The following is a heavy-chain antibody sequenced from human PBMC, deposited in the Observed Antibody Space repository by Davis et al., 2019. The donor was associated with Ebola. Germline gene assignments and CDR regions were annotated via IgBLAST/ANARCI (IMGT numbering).Heavy chain of an antibody. CDR1: GYTFTSYY. D-gene: IGHD5-24*01. CDR3: ARNGEMATIFYYYYYMDV. Sequence: ASVKVSCKASGYTFTSYYMHWVRQAPGQGLEWMGIINPSGGSTSYAQKFQGRVTMTRDTSTSTVYMELSSLRSEDTAVYYCARNGEMATIFYYYYYMDVWGKGTTVTVSS. CDR2: INPSGGST. J-gene: IGHJ6*03. V-gene: IGHV1-46*01.